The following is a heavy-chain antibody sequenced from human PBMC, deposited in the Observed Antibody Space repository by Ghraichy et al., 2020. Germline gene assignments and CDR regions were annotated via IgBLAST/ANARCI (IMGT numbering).Heavy chain of an antibody. J-gene: IGHJ6*02. CDR3: ALFLWFGELLPYYYGMDV. CDR1: GYTFTSYD. Sequence: ASVKVSCKASGYTFTSYDINWVRQATGQGLEWMGWMNPNSGNTGYAQKLQGRVTMTRNTSISTAYMELSSLRSEDTAVYYCALFLWFGELLPYYYGMDVWGQGTTVTVSS. D-gene: IGHD3-10*01. CDR2: MNPNSGNT. V-gene: IGHV1-8*01.